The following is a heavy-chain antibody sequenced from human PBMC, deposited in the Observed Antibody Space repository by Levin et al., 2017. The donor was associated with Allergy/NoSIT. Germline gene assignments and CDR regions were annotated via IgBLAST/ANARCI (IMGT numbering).Heavy chain of an antibody. CDR1: GGYISSSY. V-gene: IGHV4-59*01. D-gene: IGHD5-12*01. J-gene: IGHJ6*02. CDR3: ARDRTIVTTKDVYYYGMDV. CDR2: IHYSGST. Sequence: SQTLSLTCAVSGGYISSSYWSWIRQPPGKGLEWIGYIHYSGSTNYNPSLKSRVTISVDTSKNQFYLNLNSVTAADTAVYFCARDRTIVTTKDVYYYGMDVWGQGTTVTVSS.